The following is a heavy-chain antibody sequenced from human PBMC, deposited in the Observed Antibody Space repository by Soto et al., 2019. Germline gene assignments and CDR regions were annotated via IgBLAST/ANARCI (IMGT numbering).Heavy chain of an antibody. D-gene: IGHD6-13*01. CDR1: GFTFDDYA. CDR2: ISWNSGSI. Sequence: GGSLRLSCAASGFTFDDYAMHWVRQAPGKGLEWVSGISWNSGSIGYADSVKGRFTISRDNAKNSLYLQMNSLRAEDTALYYCAKNQRIAPYYYGMDVWGQGTTVTVSS. J-gene: IGHJ6*02. V-gene: IGHV3-9*01. CDR3: AKNQRIAPYYYGMDV.